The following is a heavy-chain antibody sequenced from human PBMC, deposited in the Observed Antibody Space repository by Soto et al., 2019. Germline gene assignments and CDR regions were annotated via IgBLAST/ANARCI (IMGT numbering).Heavy chain of an antibody. J-gene: IGHJ4*02. CDR1: GFSVSAYT. D-gene: IGHD1-26*01. Sequence: QVQLVESGGGVVQPGRSLRLSCAASGFSVSAYTVHWVRQAPGKGLEWVAVISSDGNDKYYTDSVKGRFAISRDTSTNTVFLQMSSVGPEDTAAYDCRRWEKPLFDYWGQGTLVTFSS. CDR3: RRWEKPLFDY. V-gene: IGHV3-30*09. CDR2: ISSDGNDK.